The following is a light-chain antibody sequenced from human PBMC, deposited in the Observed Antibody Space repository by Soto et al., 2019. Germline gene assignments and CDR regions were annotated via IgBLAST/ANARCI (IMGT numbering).Light chain of an antibody. J-gene: IGKJ4*01. CDR2: GAS. CDR3: QQYGVTPPNS. Sequence: EIVLTQSPGTLSLSPGERATLSCRASQIVSSTYLAWFQQKPGQAPRLLIYGASTGATGIPDRFSGSGSGTDSTLTISGLEPEDFALYYCQQYGVTPPNSFGGGTKVEV. CDR1: QIVSSTY. V-gene: IGKV3-20*01.